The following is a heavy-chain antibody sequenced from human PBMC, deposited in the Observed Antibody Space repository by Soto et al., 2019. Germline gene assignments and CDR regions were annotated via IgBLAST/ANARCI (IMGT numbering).Heavy chain of an antibody. V-gene: IGHV4-59*01. Sequence: SEALSLACTVAGGSISIYYWSWIRQPPGKGLEWIGYIYYSGSTNYNPSLKSRVTISVDTSKNQFSLKLSSVTAADTAVYYCARAKYYDFWSGSSGWFDPWGQGTMVTVSS. J-gene: IGHJ5*02. CDR3: ARAKYYDFWSGSSGWFDP. CDR1: GGSISIYY. D-gene: IGHD3-3*01. CDR2: IYYSGST.